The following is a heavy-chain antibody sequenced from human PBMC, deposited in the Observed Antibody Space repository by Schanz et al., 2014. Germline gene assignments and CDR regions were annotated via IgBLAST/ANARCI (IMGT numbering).Heavy chain of an antibody. CDR1: GFTVRTFA. J-gene: IGHJ4*02. CDR2: ISGSGGST. Sequence: EVQVLESGEGLVEAGGSLRLSCAASGFTVRTFAMDWVRQAAGKGLEWVSAISGSGGSTVYADSVKGRFTISRDNSNNTVFLQMNSLRAEDTAIYYCAKDLAAVGVFDYWGQGTLVTVSS. CDR3: AKDLAAVGVFDY. V-gene: IGHV3-23*01. D-gene: IGHD6-13*01.